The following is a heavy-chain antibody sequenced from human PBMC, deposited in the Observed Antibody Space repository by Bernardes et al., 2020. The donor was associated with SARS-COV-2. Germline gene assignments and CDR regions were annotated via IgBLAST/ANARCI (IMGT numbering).Heavy chain of an antibody. CDR3: ARDGFGAGREENWFDP. CDR2: TYYRSMWFN. V-gene: IGHV6-1*01. J-gene: IGHJ5*02. CDR1: GDSVSSNSAA. Sequence: SEPLSLTCAISGDSVSSNSAAWNWIRQSPSRGLEWLGRTYYRSMWFNDYAVSVKSRMYIDRDTSKNQFSLQLHSVTPEDTAVYYCARDGFGAGREENWFDPWGQGTLVTVSS. D-gene: IGHD6-13*01.